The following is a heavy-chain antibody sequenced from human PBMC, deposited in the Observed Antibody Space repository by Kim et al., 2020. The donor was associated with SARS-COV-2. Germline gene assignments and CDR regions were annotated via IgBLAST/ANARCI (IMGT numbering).Heavy chain of an antibody. D-gene: IGHD2-2*01. CDR1: GFTFSNAW. Sequence: GGSLRLSCAASGFTFSNAWMSWVRQAPGKGLEWLGRIKSKTDGGTTDYAAPVKGRFTISRDDSKNTLYLQMNSLKIEDTAVYYCTTRYCSSSSCYGGNWFDPGGQGTLVTVSS. V-gene: IGHV3-15*01. CDR2: IKSKTDGGTT. CDR3: TTRYCSSSSCYGGNWFDP. J-gene: IGHJ5*02.